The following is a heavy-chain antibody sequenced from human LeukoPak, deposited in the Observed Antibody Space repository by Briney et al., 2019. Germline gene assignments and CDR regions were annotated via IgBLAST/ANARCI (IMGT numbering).Heavy chain of an antibody. D-gene: IGHD2-2*01. Sequence: GESLKISCKGAGYTFTNYWIGWVRQMPGKGLEWMGIMRPGDSNTRYSPSFQGQVTISVDKSISTAYLQWSSLKASDTAMYYCVRQEGSASWGYYGVDVWGQGTTVTVSS. CDR2: MRPGDSNT. V-gene: IGHV5-51*01. CDR1: GYTFTNYW. J-gene: IGHJ6*02. CDR3: VRQEGSASWGYYGVDV.